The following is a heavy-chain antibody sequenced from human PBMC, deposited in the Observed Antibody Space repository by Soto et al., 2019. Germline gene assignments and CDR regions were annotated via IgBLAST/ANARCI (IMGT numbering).Heavy chain of an antibody. Sequence: ASVKVSCKASGYTFTSYGISWVRQAPGQGLERMGWISAYNGNTNYAQKLQGRVTMTTDTSTSTAYMELRSLRSDDTAVYYCARGGYYDFWSGYLGSDYWGQGTLVTVSS. V-gene: IGHV1-18*01. D-gene: IGHD3-3*01. CDR1: GYTFTSYG. J-gene: IGHJ4*02. CDR2: ISAYNGNT. CDR3: ARGGYYDFWSGYLGSDY.